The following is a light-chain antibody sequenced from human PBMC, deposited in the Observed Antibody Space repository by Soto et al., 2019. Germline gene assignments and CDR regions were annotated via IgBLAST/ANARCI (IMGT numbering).Light chain of an antibody. CDR1: QSVSSNY. CDR3: QQYSRSPFT. J-gene: IGKJ2*01. Sequence: EIVLTQSPGTLSLSPGERATLSCRASQSVSSNYLAWYQQKPGQAPRLLIYGASSSAAGIPDRFSGSGSGTDFTLTISRLEPEDFAVYYCQQYSRSPFTFGQGTKLEIK. CDR2: GAS. V-gene: IGKV3-20*01.